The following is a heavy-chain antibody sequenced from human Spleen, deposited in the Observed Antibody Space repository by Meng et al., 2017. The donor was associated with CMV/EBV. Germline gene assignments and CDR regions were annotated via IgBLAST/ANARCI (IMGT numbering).Heavy chain of an antibody. V-gene: IGHV4-59*01. CDR2: IYYSGST. J-gene: IGHJ4*02. Sequence: QVRLQGACPGLVKPSETLSLTCTVSGGSISSYYWSWIRQPAGKGLEWIGYIYYSGSTNYNPSLKSRVTISVDTSKNQFSLKLSSVTAADTAVYYCARATTIFKWELLDYWGQGTLVTVSS. D-gene: IGHD1-26*01. CDR1: GGSISSYY. CDR3: ARATTIFKWELLDY.